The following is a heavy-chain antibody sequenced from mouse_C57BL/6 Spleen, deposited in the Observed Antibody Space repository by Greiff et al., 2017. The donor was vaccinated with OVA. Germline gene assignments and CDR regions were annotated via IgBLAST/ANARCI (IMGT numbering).Heavy chain of an antibody. CDR3: ARERHDGYYDAMDY. V-gene: IGHV3-6*01. CDR2: ISYDGSN. CDR1: GYSITSGYY. D-gene: IGHD2-3*01. J-gene: IGHJ4*01. Sequence: DVKLQESGPGLVKPSQSLSLTCSVTGYSITSGYYWNWIRQFPGNKLEWMGYISYDGSNNYNPSLKNRISITRDTSKNQFFLKLNSVTTEDTATYYCARERHDGYYDAMDYWGQGTSVTVSS.